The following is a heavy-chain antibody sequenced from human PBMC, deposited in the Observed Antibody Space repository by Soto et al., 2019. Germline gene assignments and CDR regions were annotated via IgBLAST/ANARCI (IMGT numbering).Heavy chain of an antibody. CDR2: IIPILGIA. D-gene: IGHD7-27*01. Sequence: SVKVSCKASGGTFSSYTISWVRQAPGQGLEWMGRIIPILGIANYAQKFQGRVTITADKSTSTAYMELSSLRSEDTAVYYCARDLELGYYFDYWGQGTLVTVSS. CDR3: ARDLELGYYFDY. J-gene: IGHJ4*02. CDR1: GGTFSSYT. V-gene: IGHV1-69*04.